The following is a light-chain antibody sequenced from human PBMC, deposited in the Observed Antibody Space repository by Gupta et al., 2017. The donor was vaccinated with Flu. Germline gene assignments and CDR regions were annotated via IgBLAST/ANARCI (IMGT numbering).Light chain of an antibody. CDR2: DNT. CDR1: NIATKT. J-gene: IGLJ2*01. V-gene: IGLV3-21*02. Sequence: GQTAMITCEGDNIATKTIYWYQQKPGQAPVLVVYDNTDRPAGIPERFSGSDSGSTATLTISGGEAGDEAVYYCQVWNRTSDHWVFGGGTKRIVL. CDR3: QVWNRTSDHWV.